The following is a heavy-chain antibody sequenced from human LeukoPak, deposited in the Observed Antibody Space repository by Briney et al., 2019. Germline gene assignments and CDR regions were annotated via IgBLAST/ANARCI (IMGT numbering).Heavy chain of an antibody. CDR2: INPDSGGT. V-gene: IGHV1-2*02. CDR3: ARAHSSTWYDL. Sequence: VKVPFKASEYTFTGYYIHGVRQAPAQGLEWMGWINPDSGGTYSEQNFQGRVTMTRDTSISTAYMELSSLRSDDTAVYYCARAHSSTWYDLWGQGTRVSVSS. CDR1: EYTFTGYY. D-gene: IGHD3-22*01. J-gene: IGHJ5*02.